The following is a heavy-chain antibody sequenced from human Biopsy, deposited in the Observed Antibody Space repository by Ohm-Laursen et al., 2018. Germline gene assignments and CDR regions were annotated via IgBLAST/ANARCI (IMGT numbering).Heavy chain of an antibody. CDR2: ISGLNGIK. J-gene: IGHJ5*01. V-gene: IGHV1-18*04. CDR1: GYSFTSYY. D-gene: IGHD4-11*01. CDR3: TRDLQTRAETFDS. Sequence: ASVKVSCKASGYSFTSYYMHWVRQAPGQGLEWMGWISGLNGIKTSASKFQGRLTMTTDRSASTAYMELRGLRSDDTAVYYCTRDLQTRAETFDSWGQGTLVIVSS.